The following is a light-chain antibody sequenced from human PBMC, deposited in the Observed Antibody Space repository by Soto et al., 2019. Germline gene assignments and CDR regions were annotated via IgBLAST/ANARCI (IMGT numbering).Light chain of an antibody. V-gene: IGKV1D-13*01. Sequence: AIQLTQSPSSLSASVGDRVTITCRASQGISSALAWYQQKPGKAPKLLIYDASSLESGVPSRFSRSGSGKHLTLTISSLQAEDFATYYCHQFNNYPLTFGGGTKVEIK. CDR2: DAS. CDR3: HQFNNYPLT. CDR1: QGISSA. J-gene: IGKJ4*01.